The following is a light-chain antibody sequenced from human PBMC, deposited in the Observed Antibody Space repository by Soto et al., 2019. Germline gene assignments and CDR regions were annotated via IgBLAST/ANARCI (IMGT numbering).Light chain of an antibody. Sequence: QAVVIQPASVSGSPGQSITISCTGTSSDVGGYNYVSWYQQHPGKAPKLMIYDVSNRPSGVSNRFSGSKSGNTASLTISGLQAEDEADYYCSSFTSTSTWMFGGGTKVTVL. CDR2: DVS. J-gene: IGLJ3*02. CDR3: SSFTSTSTWM. V-gene: IGLV2-14*03. CDR1: SSDVGGYNY.